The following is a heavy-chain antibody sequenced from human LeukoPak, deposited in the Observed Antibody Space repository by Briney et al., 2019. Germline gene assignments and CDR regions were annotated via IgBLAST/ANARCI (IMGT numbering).Heavy chain of an antibody. CDR1: GFAFSTYS. CDR2: ISSSSTYM. Sequence: GGSLRLSCAASGFAFSTYSVTWVRQAPGKGLEWVSSISSSSTYMFYADSVKGRFTISRDNAENSLFLQMNSLRAEDTAVYYCARNPPRTATQPSPFGIWGQGTMVTVSS. CDR3: ARNPPRTATQPSPFGI. V-gene: IGHV3-21*01. D-gene: IGHD2-15*01. J-gene: IGHJ3*02.